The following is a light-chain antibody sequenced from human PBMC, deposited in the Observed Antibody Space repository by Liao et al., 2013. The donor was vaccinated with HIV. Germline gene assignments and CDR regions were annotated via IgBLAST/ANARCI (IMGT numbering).Light chain of an antibody. Sequence: SYVLTQPPSVSVSPGQTASITCSGDKLGDKYACWYQQKPGQSPVLVIYQDSKRPSGIPERFSGSNSGNTATLTISGTQAMDEADYYCQAWDSSLRVFGGGTKLTVL. V-gene: IGLV3-1*01. J-gene: IGLJ2*01. CDR3: QAWDSSLRV. CDR1: KLGDKY. CDR2: QDS.